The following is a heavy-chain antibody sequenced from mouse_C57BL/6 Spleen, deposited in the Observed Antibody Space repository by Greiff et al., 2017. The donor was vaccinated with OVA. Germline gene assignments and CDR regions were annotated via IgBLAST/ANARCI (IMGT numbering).Heavy chain of an antibody. V-gene: IGHV1-50*01. CDR3: ARRKLGLTWFAY. CDR2: IDPSDSYT. J-gene: IGHJ3*01. D-gene: IGHD4-1*01. CDR1: GYTFTSYW. Sequence: VQLQQPGAELVKPGASVKLSCKASGYTFTSYWMQWVKQRPGQGLEWIGEIDPSDSYTNYNQKFKGKATLTVDTSSSTAYMQLSSLTSEDSAVYYCARRKLGLTWFAYWGQGTLVTVSA.